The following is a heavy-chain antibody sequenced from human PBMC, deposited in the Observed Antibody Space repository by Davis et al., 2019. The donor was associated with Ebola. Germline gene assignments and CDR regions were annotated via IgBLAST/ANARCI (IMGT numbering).Heavy chain of an antibody. CDR1: GASISSGGYY. Sequence: LRLSCNVSGASISSGGYYWTWIRQTPGKGLEWIGYIFYSGSTYYNLSLKSRLSISIDTSMNQFFLHLNSVTAADTAIYYCARDRWHCSDGLCTYYGLDVWGQGTTVTVSS. J-gene: IGHJ6*02. V-gene: IGHV4-31*03. D-gene: IGHD2-8*01. CDR2: IFYSGST. CDR3: ARDRWHCSDGLCTYYGLDV.